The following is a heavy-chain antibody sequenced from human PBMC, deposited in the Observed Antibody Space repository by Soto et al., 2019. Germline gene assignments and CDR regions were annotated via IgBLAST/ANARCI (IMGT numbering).Heavy chain of an antibody. Sequence: LXLSCAATGFTLSTSHMDWVGQAPVKGLEWVSYININSGTIHYADSVKGRFTISRDNAKNSLYLQMDSLRAEDTAVYFCARDGHTGTTNYHYAMDVCGQGTTVTVSS. CDR1: GFTLSTSH. CDR2: ININSGTI. CDR3: ARDGHTGTTNYHYAMDV. J-gene: IGHJ6*02. V-gene: IGHV3-48*03. D-gene: IGHD4-17*01.